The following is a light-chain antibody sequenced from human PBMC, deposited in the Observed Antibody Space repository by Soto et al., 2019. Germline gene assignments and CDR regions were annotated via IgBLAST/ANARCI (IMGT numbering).Light chain of an antibody. Sequence: QSALPQXASVSGSPGQSITISCTGSGSDVRNYHLVSWYQQYPGKAPKLIIYEGSKRPSGVSNRFSGSRSGNTASLTISGLQPEDDADYYCCSYGGSSTFDVYGTGTKVTVV. J-gene: IGLJ1*01. V-gene: IGLV2-23*03. CDR3: CSYGGSSTFDV. CDR1: GSDVRNYHL. CDR2: EGS.